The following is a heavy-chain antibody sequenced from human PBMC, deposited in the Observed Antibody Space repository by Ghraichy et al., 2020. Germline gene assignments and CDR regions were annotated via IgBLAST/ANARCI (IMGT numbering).Heavy chain of an antibody. CDR2: AYYIGST. V-gene: IGHV4-59*08. CDR1: GGSISGHF. D-gene: IGHD2-8*01. J-gene: IGHJ4*02. Sequence: TLSLTCTVSGGSISGHFWTWVRQPPGKGLEWIGFAYYIGSTYYNSSLTSRVTISMDTSKNQISLKMISVTAADTAVYYCAGGVYGIRGFSSDYWGQGTLVTVSS. CDR3: AGGVYGIRGFSSDY.